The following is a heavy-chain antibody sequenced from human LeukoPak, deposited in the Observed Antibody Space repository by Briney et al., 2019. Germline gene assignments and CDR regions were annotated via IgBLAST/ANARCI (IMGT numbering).Heavy chain of an antibody. CDR2: IKSNTDGGTT. D-gene: IGHD2-21*02. Sequence: PGGSLRLSCAASGFTLSDAWVRWVRQAPGMGLEWVGRIKSNTDGGTTDYAAPVKGRFTISRDDSSGTLYLLMNSLKTEDTAVYYCSTSLRGSDCCLDYWGQGTLVAVSS. CDR1: GFTLSDAW. CDR3: STSLRGSDCCLDY. V-gene: IGHV3-15*01. J-gene: IGHJ4*02.